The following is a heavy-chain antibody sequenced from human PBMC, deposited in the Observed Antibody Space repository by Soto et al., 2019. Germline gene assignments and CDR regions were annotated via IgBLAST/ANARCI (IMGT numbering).Heavy chain of an antibody. V-gene: IGHV3-30*18. Sequence: GGSLRLSCAASGFTFSSYGMHWVRQAPGKGLEWVAVISYDGSNKYYADSVKGRFTISRDNSKNTLYLQMNSLRAEDTAVYYCAKVSRNPPGIYWGQGTLVTVSS. CDR3: AKVSRNPPGIY. CDR1: GFTFSSYG. CDR2: ISYDGSNK. J-gene: IGHJ4*02.